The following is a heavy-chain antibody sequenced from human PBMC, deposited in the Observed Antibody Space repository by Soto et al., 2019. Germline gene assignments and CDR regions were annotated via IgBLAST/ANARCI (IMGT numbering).Heavy chain of an antibody. CDR3: ARGGYDPLTGLDY. Sequence: EVQVVESGGGLVKPGGSLRLSCAASGFTFSNYNINWVRQAPGKGLEWVSSISGSRSYIYYADSVKGRFTISRDNVKNSVYLQMNSLRAEDTAVYYCARGGYDPLTGLDYWGQGTLVTVSS. CDR1: GFTFSNYN. CDR2: ISGSRSYI. J-gene: IGHJ4*02. D-gene: IGHD3-9*01. V-gene: IGHV3-21*01.